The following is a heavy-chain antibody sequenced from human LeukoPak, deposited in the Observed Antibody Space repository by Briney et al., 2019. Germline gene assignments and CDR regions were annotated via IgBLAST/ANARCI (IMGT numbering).Heavy chain of an antibody. CDR1: GGSFSGYY. Sequence: SETLSLTCAVYGGSFSGYYWSWIRQPPGKGLEWIGEINHSGSTNYNPSLKSRVTISVDTSKNQFSLKLSSVTAADTAVYYCARDLRYSSGWYGDYNWFDPWGQGTLVTVSS. J-gene: IGHJ5*02. D-gene: IGHD6-19*01. CDR3: ARDLRYSSGWYGDYNWFDP. CDR2: INHSGST. V-gene: IGHV4-34*01.